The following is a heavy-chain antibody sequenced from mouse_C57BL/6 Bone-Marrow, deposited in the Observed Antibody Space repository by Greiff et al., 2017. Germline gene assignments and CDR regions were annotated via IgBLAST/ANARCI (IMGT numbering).Heavy chain of an antibody. V-gene: IGHV5-17*01. Sequence: EVKVEESGGGLVKPGGSLKLSCAASGFTFSDYGMHWVRQAPEKGLEWVAYISSGSSTIYYADTVKGRFTISRDNAKNTLFLQMTSLRSEDTAMYYCARRATVVATDFDVWGTGTTVTVSS. CDR2: ISSGSSTI. CDR3: ARRATVVATDFDV. J-gene: IGHJ1*03. CDR1: GFTFSDYG. D-gene: IGHD1-1*01.